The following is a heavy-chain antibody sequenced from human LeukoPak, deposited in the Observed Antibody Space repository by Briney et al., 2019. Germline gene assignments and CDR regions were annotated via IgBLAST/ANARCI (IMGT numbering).Heavy chain of an antibody. Sequence: GGSLRLSCAASGFTFSDHYMDWVRQAPGKGLEWVGRIRNKANSYTTEYAASVKGRFTISRDDSKNSLYLQVTSLKTEDTAMYYCARVRGSGWYQGYFDYWGQGTLVTVSS. CDR2: IRNKANSYTT. D-gene: IGHD6-19*01. J-gene: IGHJ4*02. CDR3: ARVRGSGWYQGYFDY. CDR1: GFTFSDHY. V-gene: IGHV3-72*01.